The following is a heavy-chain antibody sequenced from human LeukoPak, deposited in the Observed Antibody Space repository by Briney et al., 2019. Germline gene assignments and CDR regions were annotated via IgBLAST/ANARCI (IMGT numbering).Heavy chain of an antibody. J-gene: IGHJ4*02. V-gene: IGHV4-59*08. CDR1: GDSISSYY. CDR3: ARSWGSYYNWAFDY. CDR2: IYYSGST. Sequence: PSETLSLTCTVSGDSISSYYWSWIRQPPGKGLEWIGYIYYSGSTNYNPSLKSRVTISVDTSKNQFSLKLSSVTAADTAVYYCARSWGSYYNWAFDYWGQGTLVTVSS. D-gene: IGHD3-10*01.